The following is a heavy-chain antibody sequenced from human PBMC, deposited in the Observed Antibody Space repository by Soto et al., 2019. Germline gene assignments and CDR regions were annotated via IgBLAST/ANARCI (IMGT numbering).Heavy chain of an antibody. CDR2: RYYSEST. J-gene: IGHJ4*02. Sequence: SETLSLTCTVSGGSITTGGYYWSWILQLPGKGLEWIGHRYYSESTYYNPSLKSRVSISLDTSKNQFSLKLSFVTAADTAMYYCARTKCSGGSCYSWSLDYWGKGKTVTVSS. D-gene: IGHD2-15*01. CDR3: ARTKCSGGSCYSWSLDY. V-gene: IGHV4-31*03. CDR1: GGSITTGGYY.